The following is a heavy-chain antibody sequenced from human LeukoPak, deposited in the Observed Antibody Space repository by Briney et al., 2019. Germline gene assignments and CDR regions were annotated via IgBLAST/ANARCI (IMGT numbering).Heavy chain of an antibody. J-gene: IGHJ4*02. CDR2: INSDGSST. V-gene: IGHV3-74*01. Sequence: GGSLRLSCAASGFTFSSYWMHWVRQAPGKGLVWVSRINSDGSSTSYADSVKGRFTISRDNAKNTLYLQMNSLRAEDTAVYYCASSSYRGILDYWGQGTLVTVSS. CDR1: GFTFSSYW. CDR3: ASSSYRGILDY. D-gene: IGHD3-16*02.